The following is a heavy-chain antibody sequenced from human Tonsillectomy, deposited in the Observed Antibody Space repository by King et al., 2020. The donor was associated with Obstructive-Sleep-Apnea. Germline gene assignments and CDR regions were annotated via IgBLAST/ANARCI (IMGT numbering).Heavy chain of an antibody. D-gene: IGHD6-13*01. CDR2: ISWDGGST. CDR1: GFTFDDYA. Sequence: VQLVESGGVVVQPGGSLRLSCAASGFTFDDYAMHWVRQAPGKGLEWVSLISWDGGSTYYADSVKGRFTISRDNSKNSLYLHMNSLRAEDTALYYCAKDGGSSSWYVTPYFDYWGQGTLVTVSS. V-gene: IGHV3-43D*03. CDR3: AKDGGSSSWYVTPYFDY. J-gene: IGHJ4*02.